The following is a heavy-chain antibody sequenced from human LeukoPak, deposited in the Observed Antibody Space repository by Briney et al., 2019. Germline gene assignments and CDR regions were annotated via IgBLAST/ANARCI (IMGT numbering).Heavy chain of an antibody. CDR1: GFTFKTYS. CDR2: ISSGGTYV. D-gene: IGHD3-3*01. J-gene: IGHJ4*02. CDR3: ARGGMEWLLYADFDY. Sequence: GGSLRLSCVVSGFTFKTYSMNWVRQAPGKGLEWVSSISSGGTYVDYADSVKGRFTISRDNAKNSPYLQMNSLRAEDTAVFYCARGGMEWLLYADFDYWGQGTLVTVSS. V-gene: IGHV3-21*01.